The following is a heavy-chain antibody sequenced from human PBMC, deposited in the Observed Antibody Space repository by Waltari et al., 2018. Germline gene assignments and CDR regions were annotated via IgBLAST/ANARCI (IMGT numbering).Heavy chain of an antibody. V-gene: IGHV1-2*06. Sequence: QVQLVQSGAEVKKPGASVKVSCKASGYTFTGYLMHWVRQAPGQGLEWMGRIDPDRGSTDYAQKFQGRVALTRDTSISTAYMEVSRLISDDTAIYYCARGQEQQAYFAFWGRGTLVTVSS. D-gene: IGHD1-1*01. CDR2: IDPDRGST. J-gene: IGHJ2*01. CDR3: ARGQEQQAYFAF. CDR1: GYTFTGYL.